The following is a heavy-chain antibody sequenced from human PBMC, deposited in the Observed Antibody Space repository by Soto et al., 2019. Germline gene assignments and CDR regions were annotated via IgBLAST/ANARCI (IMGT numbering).Heavy chain of an antibody. Sequence: GGSLRLSCAASGFTFSSYGMHWVRQAPGKGLEWVAVISYDGSNKYYADSVKGRFTISRDNSKNTLYLQMNSLRAEDTAVYYCARDEAAGGGYVDWGQGTLVTVSS. CDR1: GFTFSSYG. V-gene: IGHV3-30*03. D-gene: IGHD5-12*01. J-gene: IGHJ4*02. CDR3: ARDEAAGGGYVD. CDR2: ISYDGSNK.